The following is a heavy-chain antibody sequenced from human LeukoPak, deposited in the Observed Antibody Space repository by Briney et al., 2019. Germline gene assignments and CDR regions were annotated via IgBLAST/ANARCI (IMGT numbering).Heavy chain of an antibody. CDR3: KRARQVHAIDLGY. J-gene: IGHJ4*02. CDR2: MFSSAHY. V-gene: IGHV4-39*02. D-gene: IGHD2-21*01. Sequence: SETLSLTCGVSGTSIRESTFYWSWVRQPPGKALEWIGSMFSSAHYFSNPYLKGRVDISAYTSKNQFFLNMASANDAAMASYFCKRARQVHAIDLGYWGQGKLVSVAS. CDR1: GTSIRESTFY.